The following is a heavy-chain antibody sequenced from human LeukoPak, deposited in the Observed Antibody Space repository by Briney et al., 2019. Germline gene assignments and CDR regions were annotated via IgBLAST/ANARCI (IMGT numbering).Heavy chain of an antibody. J-gene: IGHJ4*02. D-gene: IGHD3-22*01. CDR3: ARDRPNYYGSDGHYYRRDGDY. CDR2: ITSRGEST. Sequence: GGSLRLSCAASGFTFSIYAMSWVRQAPGKGLQWVSSITSRGESTWYVDSVKGRFTITRDNSEKTLYLQMHSLRAEDTAVYYCARDRPNYYGSDGHYYRRDGDYWGRGTLVSVSS. CDR1: GFTFSIYA. V-gene: IGHV3-23*01.